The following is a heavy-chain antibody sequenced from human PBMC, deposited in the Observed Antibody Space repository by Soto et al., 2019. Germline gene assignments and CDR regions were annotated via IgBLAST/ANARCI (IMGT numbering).Heavy chain of an antibody. CDR3: ARRWSGGGYDCYYFDY. CDR2: IIPILGIA. D-gene: IGHD5-12*01. J-gene: IGHJ4*02. V-gene: IGHV1-69*02. Sequence: QVELVHSGAEVKKPGSSVKVSCKASGGTFSSYTISWMRQAPGQGLEWMGRIIPILGIANDAEKFQGNVTITADKTTIPAYMELSSLRSEDTAVYYCARRWSGGGYDCYYFDYLGQGTLVTLSS. CDR1: GGTFSSYT.